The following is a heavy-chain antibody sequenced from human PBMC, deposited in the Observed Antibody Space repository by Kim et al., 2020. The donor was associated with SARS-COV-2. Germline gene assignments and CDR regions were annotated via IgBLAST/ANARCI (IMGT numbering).Heavy chain of an antibody. D-gene: IGHD3-9*01. V-gene: IGHV1-69*13. CDR3: ARSKGNLRYFDWLGCYFDY. Sequence: VKVSCKASGGTFSSYAISWVRQAPGQGLEWMGGIIPIFGTANYAQKFQGRVTITADESTSTAYMELSSLRSEDTAVYYCARSKGNLRYFDWLGCYFDYWGQGTLVTVSS. J-gene: IGHJ4*02. CDR1: GGTFSSYA. CDR2: IIPIFGTA.